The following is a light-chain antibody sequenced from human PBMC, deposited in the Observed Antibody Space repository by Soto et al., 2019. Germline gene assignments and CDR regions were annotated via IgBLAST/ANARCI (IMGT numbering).Light chain of an antibody. V-gene: IGKV3-15*01. CDR3: QQYNFWPPLT. CDR1: QSVNSN. CDR2: DAS. Sequence: EIVMTQSPATLSVSPGERATLSCRASQSVNSNLAWYRQKPGQAPRLLISDASTRATGVPARFSGSGSGTEFTLDISSLQSEDSVIFCCQQYNFWPPLTFGGGTKVEIK. J-gene: IGKJ4*01.